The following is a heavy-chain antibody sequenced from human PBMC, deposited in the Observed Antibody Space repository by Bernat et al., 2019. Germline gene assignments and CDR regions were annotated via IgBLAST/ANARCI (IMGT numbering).Heavy chain of an antibody. CDR1: GFTFSSYG. J-gene: IGHJ4*02. CDR2: IWYDGSNK. Sequence: QVQLVESGGGVVQPGRSLRLSCAASGFTFSSYGMDWVRQAPGKGLECVAVIWYDGSNKYYADSVKGRFTISRDNSKNTVYLQMDSLRAEDTAVYYCARLGSSWSFDYWGQGSLVTVSS. CDR3: ARLGSSWSFDY. V-gene: IGHV3-33*01. D-gene: IGHD6-13*01.